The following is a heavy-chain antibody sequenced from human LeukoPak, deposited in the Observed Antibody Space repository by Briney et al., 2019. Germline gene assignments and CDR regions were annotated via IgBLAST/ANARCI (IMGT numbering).Heavy chain of an antibody. V-gene: IGHV1-2*02. CDR3: ALLEITMVRGDY. D-gene: IGHD3-10*01. CDR1: GYIFTGYY. Sequence: GASVKVSCKASGYIFTGYYMHWVRQAPGQGLEWMGWINPNSGGTNYAQKFQGRVTMTRDTSISTAYMELSRLRSDDTAVYYCALLEITMVRGDYWGQGTLVTVSS. CDR2: INPNSGGT. J-gene: IGHJ4*02.